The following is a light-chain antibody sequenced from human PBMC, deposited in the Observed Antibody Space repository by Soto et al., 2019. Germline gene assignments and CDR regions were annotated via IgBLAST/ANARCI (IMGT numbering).Light chain of an antibody. V-gene: IGLV1-47*01. CDR1: SSNIGSNY. J-gene: IGLJ2*01. Sequence: QSVLTQSPSASVTPGQRFTISCSGSSSNIGSNYVYWYQQLPGTAPKLLIYRNYHRPSGVPDRFSGSKSGVSATLAISGLRSDDAAVYYCAAWDDSLSGSVVFGGGTQLTVL. CDR2: RNY. CDR3: AAWDDSLSGSVV.